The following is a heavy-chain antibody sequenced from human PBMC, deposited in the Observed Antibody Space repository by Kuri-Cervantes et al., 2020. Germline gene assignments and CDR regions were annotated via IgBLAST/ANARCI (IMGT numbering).Heavy chain of an antibody. V-gene: IGHV4-39*01. CDR2: IYYSGST. CDR3: ARRYYGSGSYWEFDY. D-gene: IGHD3-10*01. CDR1: GGSISSSSYY. J-gene: IGHJ4*02. Sequence: SETLSLTCTVSGGSISSSSYYWGWIRQPPGKGLEWMGSIYYSGSTYYNPSLKSRVTISVDTSKNQFSLKLSSVTAADTAVYYCARRYYGSGSYWEFDYWGQGTLVTDSS.